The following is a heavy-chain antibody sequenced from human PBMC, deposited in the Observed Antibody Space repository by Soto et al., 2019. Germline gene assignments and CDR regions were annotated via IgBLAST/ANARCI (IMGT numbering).Heavy chain of an antibody. V-gene: IGHV3-7*01. CDR3: ARDFYGGYTYGPGDY. D-gene: IGHD5-18*01. J-gene: IGHJ4*02. CDR1: GFMFSAYW. CDR2: IHGDGGKI. Sequence: GGSLRLSCAASGFMFSAYWMSWVRQAPGKGLEWVASIHGDGGKIYYVDSVKGRFTISRDNAKRSLYLQMNSLRAEDTAVYYCARDFYGGYTYGPGDYWGQGALVTVSS.